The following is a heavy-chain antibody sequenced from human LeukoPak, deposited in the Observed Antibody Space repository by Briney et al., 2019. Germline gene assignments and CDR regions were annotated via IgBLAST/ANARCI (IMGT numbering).Heavy chain of an antibody. CDR2: ISSSSSYI. Sequence: PGGYLRLSCAASGFTFSSYSMNWVRQAPGKGLEWVSSISSSSSYIYYADSVKGRFTISRDNAKNSLYLQMNSLRAEDTAVYYCARDLTSRGYSYGYFDYWGQGTLVTVSS. J-gene: IGHJ4*02. CDR3: ARDLTSRGYSYGYFDY. D-gene: IGHD5-18*01. CDR1: GFTFSSYS. V-gene: IGHV3-21*01.